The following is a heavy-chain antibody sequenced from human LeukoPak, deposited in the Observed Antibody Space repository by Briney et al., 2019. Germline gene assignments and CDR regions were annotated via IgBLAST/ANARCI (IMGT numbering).Heavy chain of an antibody. Sequence: LTLPYPASGCRFSSYAMIWLHQAPAKRLEWVSTFSGGIDTTYQSDSVKDRFTTSRDNCKNTLFLQMNSLRAEDTAIYYCAKADLASCRGATCYYFDSWGQGTLVSVSS. V-gene: IGHV3-23*01. J-gene: IGHJ4*02. D-gene: IGHD2-2*01. CDR3: AKADLASCRGATCYYFDS. CDR2: FSGGIDTT. CDR1: GCRFSSYA.